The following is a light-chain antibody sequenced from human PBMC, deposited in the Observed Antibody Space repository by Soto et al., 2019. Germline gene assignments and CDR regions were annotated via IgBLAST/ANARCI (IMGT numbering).Light chain of an antibody. CDR1: QSVSSY. Sequence: EIVLTQSPATLSLSPGERATLSCRASQSVSSYLAWYQQKPGQAPRLLIYDASNRATGIPARFSGSGSGTDFTLTISSLEPEDFAVYYCQQRSSCPGFGGGTKVEIK. V-gene: IGKV3-11*01. CDR3: QQRSSCPG. J-gene: IGKJ4*02. CDR2: DAS.